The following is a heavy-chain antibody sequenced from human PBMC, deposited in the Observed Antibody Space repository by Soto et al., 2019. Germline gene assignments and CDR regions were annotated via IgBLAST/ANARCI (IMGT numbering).Heavy chain of an antibody. D-gene: IGHD6-19*01. CDR1: GGSLSGYF. J-gene: IGHJ4*02. CDR3: ARLRPSGTHDS. V-gene: IGHV4-59*01. CDR2: IHHSGTTT. Sequence: SETLSLTCTVSGGSLSGYFWSWIRQAPGKGLEWIVYIHHSGTTTNYNPSLKSRVTISLDTSTNQVSLKLTSVTAADTAVYYCARLRPSGTHDSWGQGALVTVSS.